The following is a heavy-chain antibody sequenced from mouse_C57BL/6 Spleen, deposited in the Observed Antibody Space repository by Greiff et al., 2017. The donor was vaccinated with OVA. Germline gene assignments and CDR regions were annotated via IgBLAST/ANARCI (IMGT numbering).Heavy chain of an antibody. V-gene: IGHV5-17*01. Sequence: EVQVVESGGGLVKPGGSLKLSCAASGFTFSDYGMHWVRQAPEKGLEWVAYISSGSSTIYYADTVKGRFPISRDNAKNTLFLQMTSLRSEDTAMYYCARRYDYDAMDYWGQGTSVTVSS. CDR3: ARRYDYDAMDY. CDR1: GFTFSDYG. J-gene: IGHJ4*01. CDR2: ISSGSSTI.